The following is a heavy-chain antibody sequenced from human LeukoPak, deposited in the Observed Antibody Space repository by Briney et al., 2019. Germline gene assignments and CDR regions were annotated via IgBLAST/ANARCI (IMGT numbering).Heavy chain of an antibody. CDR3: ARGWMDLPASGPNWFDP. CDR1: GGSFSGYY. CDR2: INHSGST. V-gene: IGHV4-34*01. Sequence: PSETLSLTCAVYGGSFSGYYWSWIRQPPGKGLEWIGEINHSGSTNYNPSLKSRVTISVDTSKNQFSLKLSSVTAADTAVYYCARGWMDLPASGPNWFDPWGQGTLVTVSP. J-gene: IGHJ5*02. D-gene: IGHD2-2*01.